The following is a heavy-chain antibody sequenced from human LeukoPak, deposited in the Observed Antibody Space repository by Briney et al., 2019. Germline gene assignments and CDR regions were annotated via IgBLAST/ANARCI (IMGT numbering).Heavy chain of an antibody. D-gene: IGHD2-15*01. CDR3: ARGYCSGGSCHSGRWYFDL. V-gene: IGHV4-59*01. Sequence: SETLSLTCTVSGGSISSYYWSWIRQPPGKGLEWIGYIYYSGSTNYNLSLKSRVTISVDTSKNQFSLKLSSVTAADTAVYYCARGYCSGGSCHSGRWYFDLWGRGTLVTVSS. J-gene: IGHJ2*01. CDR2: IYYSGST. CDR1: GGSISSYY.